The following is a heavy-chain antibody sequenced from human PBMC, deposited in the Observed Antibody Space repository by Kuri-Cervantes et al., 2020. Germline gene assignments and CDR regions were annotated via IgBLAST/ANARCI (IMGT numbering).Heavy chain of an antibody. D-gene: IGHD5-24*01. CDR3: ARYRRDGQKFHLDD. Sequence: GSLRLSCGVSGASISSSDWWSWVRQAPGKGLEWIGEISHSGTTNYNPSLKSRVTISVDKSKNHFSLEVSSVTAADTAVYYCARYRRDGQKFHLDDWGQGTLVTVSS. CDR1: GASISSSDW. CDR2: ISHSGTT. V-gene: IGHV4-4*02. J-gene: IGHJ4*02.